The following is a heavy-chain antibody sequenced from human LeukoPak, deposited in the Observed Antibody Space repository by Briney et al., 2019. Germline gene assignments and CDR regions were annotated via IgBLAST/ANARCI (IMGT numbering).Heavy chain of an antibody. J-gene: IGHJ3*02. CDR3: ARYDITMVRESSNAFDI. Sequence: SETLSLTCTVSGGSISSSSYYWGWIRQPPGKGLEWIGSIYYSGSTYYNPSLKSRVTISVDTSKNQFSLKLSSVTAADTAVYYCARYDITMVRESSNAFDIWDQGTMVTVSS. V-gene: IGHV4-39*01. CDR1: GGSISSSSYY. D-gene: IGHD3-10*01. CDR2: IYYSGST.